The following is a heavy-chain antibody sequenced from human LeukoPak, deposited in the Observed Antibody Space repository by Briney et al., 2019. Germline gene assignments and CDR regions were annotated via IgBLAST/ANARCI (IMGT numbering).Heavy chain of an antibody. CDR2: INHRGST. CDR1: GGSFSGYY. J-gene: IGHJ5*02. Sequence: SETLSLTCAVYGGSFSGYYWSWIRQPPGKGLEWIGEINHRGSTNYNPSLKSRVTISVDTSKNQFSLKLSSVTAADTAVYYCARGNYDFWSGYYFWFDPWGQGTLVTVSS. V-gene: IGHV4-34*01. D-gene: IGHD3-3*01. CDR3: ARGNYDFWSGYYFWFDP.